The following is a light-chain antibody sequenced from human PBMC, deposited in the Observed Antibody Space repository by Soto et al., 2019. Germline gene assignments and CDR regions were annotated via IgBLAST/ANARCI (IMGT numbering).Light chain of an antibody. CDR3: QSYNTARPT. CDR1: QAISNS. J-gene: IGKJ5*01. Sequence: DIHMTQPPSSLTASMEDRVAVPGRESQAISNSLAWYKQKPGKPPQLLIYAASTLQSGVPSRFSGSGSGTDFTLTISGLQPEDLATYYCQSYNTARPTFGQGTRLEI. CDR2: AAS. V-gene: IGKV1-27*01.